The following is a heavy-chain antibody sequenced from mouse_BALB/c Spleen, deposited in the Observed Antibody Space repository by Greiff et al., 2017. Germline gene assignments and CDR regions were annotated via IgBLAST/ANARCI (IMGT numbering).Heavy chain of an antibody. CDR3: ARHEGDALNWFAY. CDR1: GFTFSSYG. V-gene: IGHV5-6*01. CDR2: ISSGGSYT. J-gene: IGHJ3*01. Sequence: EVKLVESGGDLVKPGGSLKLSCAASGFTFSSYGMSWVRQTPDKRLEWVATISSGGSYTYYPDSVKGRFTISRDNAKNTLYLQMSSLKSEDTAMYYCARHEGDALNWFAYWGQGTLVTVSA.